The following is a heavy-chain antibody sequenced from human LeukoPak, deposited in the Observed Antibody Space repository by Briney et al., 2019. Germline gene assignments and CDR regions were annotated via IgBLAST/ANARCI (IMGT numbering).Heavy chain of an antibody. D-gene: IGHD3-10*01. CDR1: GFTFDDYA. V-gene: IGHV3-9*01. Sequence: GGSLRLSCAASGFTFDDYAMHWVRQAPGKGLEWVSGISWNSGSIGYADSVKGRFTISRDNAKNSLYLQMNSLRAEDTAVYYCARVRRITDYWGQGTLVTVSS. J-gene: IGHJ4*02. CDR3: ARVRRITDY. CDR2: ISWNSGSI.